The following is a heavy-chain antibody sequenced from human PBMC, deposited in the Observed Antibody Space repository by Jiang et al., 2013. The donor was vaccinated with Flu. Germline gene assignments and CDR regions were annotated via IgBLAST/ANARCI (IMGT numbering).Heavy chain of an antibody. D-gene: IGHD4-17*01. Sequence: GVVQPGRSLRLSCAASGFTFSSYGMHWVRQAPGKGLEWVAVIWYDGSNKYYADSVKGRFTISRDNSKNTLYLQMNSLRAEDTAVYYCARVSNYGDYYFDYWGQGTLVTVSS. CDR3: ARVSNYGDYYFDY. J-gene: IGHJ4*02. CDR2: IWYDGSNK. CDR1: GFTFSSYG. V-gene: IGHV3-33*01.